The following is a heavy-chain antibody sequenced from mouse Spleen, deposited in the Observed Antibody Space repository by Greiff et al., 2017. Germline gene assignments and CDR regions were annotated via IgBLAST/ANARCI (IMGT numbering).Heavy chain of an antibody. J-gene: IGHJ2*01. CDR3: TVWLYYFDY. D-gene: IGHD2-10*02. V-gene: IGHV1S81*02. CDR2: INPSNGGT. CDR1: GYTFTSYY. Sequence: VKLMESGAELVKPGASVKLSCKASGYTFTSYYMYWVKQRPGQGLEWIGEINPSNGGTNFNEKFKSKATLTVDKSSSTAYMQLSSLTSEDSAVYYCTVWLYYFDYWGQGTTLTVSS.